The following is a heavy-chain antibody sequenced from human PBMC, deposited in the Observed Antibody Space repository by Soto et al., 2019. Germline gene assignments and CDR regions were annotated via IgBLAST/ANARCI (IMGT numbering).Heavy chain of an antibody. Sequence: QVQLVESGGGVVQPGRSLRLSCAASGFTFSSYGMHWVRQAPGKGLEWVAVIWYDGSNKYYADSVKGRFTISRDNSKNTLYLQMNSLRAEDTAVYYCARDLVRGVGGMDVWGKGTTVTVSS. CDR2: IWYDGSNK. CDR1: GFTFSSYG. V-gene: IGHV3-33*01. J-gene: IGHJ6*04. CDR3: ARDLVRGVGGMDV. D-gene: IGHD3-10*01.